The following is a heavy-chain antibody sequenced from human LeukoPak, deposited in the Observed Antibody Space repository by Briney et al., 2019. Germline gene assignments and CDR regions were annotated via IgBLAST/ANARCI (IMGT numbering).Heavy chain of an antibody. CDR2: INPNPNTDGT. Sequence: ASVKVSCEASEYSFTDYYIHWVRQAPGQGLEWVGWINPNPNTDGTNYTPKCQGRVTMTRDTSISTVYMELSRLRSDDPAVYYCASDYDSSGTHDAFDIWGQGTMVTVSS. CDR1: EYSFTDYY. D-gene: IGHD3-22*01. V-gene: IGHV1-2*02. CDR3: ASDYDSSGTHDAFDI. J-gene: IGHJ3*02.